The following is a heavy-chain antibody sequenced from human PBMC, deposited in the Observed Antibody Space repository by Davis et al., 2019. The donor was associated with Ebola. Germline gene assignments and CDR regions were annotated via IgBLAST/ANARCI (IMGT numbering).Heavy chain of an antibody. J-gene: IGHJ6*02. CDR3: ARGVHSGYASFYYYYYGMDV. Sequence: ASVKVSCKASGYTFASYDINWVRQATGQGLEWMGWMNPNSGNTGYAQKFQGRVTMTRNTSISTAYMELSSLRSEDTAVYYCARGVHSGYASFYYYYYGMDVWGQGTTVTVSS. CDR2: MNPNSGNT. V-gene: IGHV1-8*01. D-gene: IGHD5-12*01. CDR1: GYTFASYD.